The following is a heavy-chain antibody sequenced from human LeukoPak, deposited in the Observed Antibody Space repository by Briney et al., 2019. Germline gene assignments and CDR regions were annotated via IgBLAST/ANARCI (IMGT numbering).Heavy chain of an antibody. Sequence: PSETLSLTCTVSGGSINNYYWSWIRQPPGKGLEWIGYIHYSGTTNYNPSLKSRLTMSVDTSKNQFSLKLSSVTAADTAVYYFARSNGAISAAEDYWGQGTLVTVSS. CDR2: IHYSGTT. V-gene: IGHV4-59*01. J-gene: IGHJ4*02. CDR3: ARSNGAISAAEDY. D-gene: IGHD6-13*01. CDR1: GGSINNYY.